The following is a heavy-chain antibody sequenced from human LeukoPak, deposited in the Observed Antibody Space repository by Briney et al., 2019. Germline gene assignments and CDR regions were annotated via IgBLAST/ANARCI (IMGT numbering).Heavy chain of an antibody. Sequence: PSETLSLTCTVSDGSISSYYWSWIRQPPGKGLEGIGYIYYNGNTKYNPSLKSRVTISVDTSKNQFSLKLRSVTAADTAVYYCARTYLGYYDSSGYAYYFDYWGQGTLVPVSS. V-gene: IGHV4-59*08. D-gene: IGHD3-22*01. J-gene: IGHJ4*02. CDR1: DGSISSYY. CDR3: ARTYLGYYDSSGYAYYFDY. CDR2: IYYNGNT.